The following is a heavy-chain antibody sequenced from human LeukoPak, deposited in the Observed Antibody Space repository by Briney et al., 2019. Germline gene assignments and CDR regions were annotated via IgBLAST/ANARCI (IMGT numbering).Heavy chain of an antibody. CDR1: GGSFRGHY. D-gene: IGHD3/OR15-3a*01. J-gene: IGHJ4*02. CDR3: ASDRSGLYYFDF. V-gene: IGHV4-59*11. Sequence: SETLSLTCTVSGGSFRGHYWTWIRQPPGKGLEWIGNIFFSGSTHYNPSLKSRDTISVDTSNNQFSLKLTSPTAADTAVYYCASDRSGLYYFDFWGQGRLVTVSS. CDR2: IFFSGST.